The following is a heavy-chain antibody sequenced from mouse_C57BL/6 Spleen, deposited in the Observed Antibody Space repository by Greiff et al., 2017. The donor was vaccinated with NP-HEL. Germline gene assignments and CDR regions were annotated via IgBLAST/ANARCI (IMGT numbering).Heavy chain of an antibody. D-gene: IGHD1-1*01. Sequence: VQLQQSGPELVKPGASVKISCKASGYTFTDYYMNWVKQSHGKSLEWIGDINPNNGGTSYNQKFKGKATLTVDKSSSTAYMELRSLTSEDSAVYYCARGTTDWGQGTSVTVSS. CDR3: ARGTTD. CDR1: GYTFTDYY. CDR2: INPNNGGT. J-gene: IGHJ4*01. V-gene: IGHV1-26*01.